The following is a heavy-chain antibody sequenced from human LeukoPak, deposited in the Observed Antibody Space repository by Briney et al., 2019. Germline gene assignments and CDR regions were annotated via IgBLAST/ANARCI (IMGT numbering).Heavy chain of an antibody. Sequence: SETLSLTCAVYGGSFSGHYWSWIRQPPGKGLEWIGEINHSGSTNYNPSLKSRVTISVGTSKNQFSLKLSSVTAADTAVYYCASLLWFGELLNNDAFDIWGQGTMVTVSS. CDR3: ASLLWFGELLNNDAFDI. D-gene: IGHD3-10*01. CDR1: GGSFSGHY. V-gene: IGHV4-34*01. CDR2: INHSGST. J-gene: IGHJ3*02.